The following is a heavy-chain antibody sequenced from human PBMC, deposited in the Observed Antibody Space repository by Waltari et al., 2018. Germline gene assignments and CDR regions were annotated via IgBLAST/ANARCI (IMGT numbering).Heavy chain of an antibody. D-gene: IGHD6-19*01. V-gene: IGHV4-39*01. Sequence: QLQLQESGPGLVKPSETLSLTCTVSGGSISSSSYYWGWIRQPPGKGLEWIGSIYYSGSTYYNPSLKSRVTISVDTSKNQCSLKLSSVTAADTAVYYCARHIAVADTYYYYYYMDVWGKGTTVTVSS. J-gene: IGHJ6*03. CDR3: ARHIAVADTYYYYYYMDV. CDR2: IYYSGST. CDR1: GGSISSSSYY.